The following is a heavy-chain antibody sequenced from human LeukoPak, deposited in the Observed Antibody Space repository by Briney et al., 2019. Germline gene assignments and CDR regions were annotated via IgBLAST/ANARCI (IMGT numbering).Heavy chain of an antibody. J-gene: IGHJ4*02. CDR3: ARIGSGSYYNALIDY. D-gene: IGHD3-10*01. Sequence: ESLQISCKGSGYSFTSYWIGWVRQMPGKGMEWMGIIYPGDSDTRYSPTFQVQVTISADKSISTAYLQWSSLKASDTAMYYCARIGSGSYYNALIDYWGQGTLVTVSS. V-gene: IGHV5-51*01. CDR1: GYSFTSYW. CDR2: IYPGDSDT.